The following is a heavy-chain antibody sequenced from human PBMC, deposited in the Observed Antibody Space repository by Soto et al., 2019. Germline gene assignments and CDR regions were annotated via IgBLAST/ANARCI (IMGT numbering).Heavy chain of an antibody. CDR1: GFTFSSYA. D-gene: IGHD3-3*01. Sequence: GGSLRLSCAASGFTFSSYAMHWVRQAPGKGLEWVAVISYDGSNKYYADSVKGRFTITRDHSKNTLYLKMNSLRAEDTAVYYCARDDPNELRFLEWLPDYGMDVWGQGTTVTVSS. CDR2: ISYDGSNK. J-gene: IGHJ6*02. CDR3: ARDDPNELRFLEWLPDYGMDV. V-gene: IGHV3-30-3*01.